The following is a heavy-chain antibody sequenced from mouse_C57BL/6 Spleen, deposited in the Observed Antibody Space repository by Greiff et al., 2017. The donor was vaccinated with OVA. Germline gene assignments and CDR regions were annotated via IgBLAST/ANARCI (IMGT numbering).Heavy chain of an antibody. D-gene: IGHD1-1*01. CDR3: ARVGYGRRYAMDY. Sequence: EVQVVESEGGLVQPGSSMKLSCTASGFTGSDYYMAWVRQVPEKGLEWVANINYDGSSTYYLDSLKSRFIISRDNAKNILYLQMSSLKSEDTATYYCARVGYGRRYAMDYWGQGTSVTVSS. CDR2: INYDGSST. V-gene: IGHV5-16*01. J-gene: IGHJ4*01. CDR1: GFTGSDYY.